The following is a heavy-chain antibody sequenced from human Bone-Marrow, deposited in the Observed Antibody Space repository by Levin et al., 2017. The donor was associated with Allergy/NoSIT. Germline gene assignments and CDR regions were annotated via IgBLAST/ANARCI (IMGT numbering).Heavy chain of an antibody. CDR3: ARGGGSGSSSFSDYHFYYLDV. CDR1: GGIFDTFA. J-gene: IGHJ6*03. Sequence: SVKVSCKASGGIFDTFAINWVRQVPGQGLDWIGGIIPVYGRANYAQTFQGRVTITADESTTTVYMEVTNLRSEDTAVYFCARGGGSGSSSFSDYHFYYLDVWGKGTPVTVSS. D-gene: IGHD6-6*01. V-gene: IGHV1-69*13. CDR2: IIPVYGRA.